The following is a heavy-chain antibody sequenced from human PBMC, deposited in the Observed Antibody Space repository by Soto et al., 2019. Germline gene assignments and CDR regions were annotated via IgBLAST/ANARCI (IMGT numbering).Heavy chain of an antibody. CDR1: GFTFSSYW. V-gene: IGHV3-74*01. Sequence: VGSLRLSCAASGFTFSSYWMHCVRQAPGKGLVWVSRISSDGSSTSYADSVKGRFTISRDNAKNTVYLQMNSLRAEDTAVYYCARGNSDYYAMDVWGQGTTVTVSS. CDR2: ISSDGSST. J-gene: IGHJ6*02. CDR3: ARGNSDYYAMDV. D-gene: IGHD1-26*01.